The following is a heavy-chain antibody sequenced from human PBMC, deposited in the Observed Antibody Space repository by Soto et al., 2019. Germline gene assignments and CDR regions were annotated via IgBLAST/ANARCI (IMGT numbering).Heavy chain of an antibody. CDR1: GFTFSSYA. J-gene: IGHJ4*02. Sequence: GGSLRLSCAASGFTFSSYAMHWVRQAPGKGLEWVAVISYDGSNKYYADSVKGRFTISRDNSKNTLYLQMNSLRAEDTAVYYCAKGYYYGSGSYYLRNLNLDYWGQGTLVTVCS. CDR3: AKGYYYGSGSYYLRNLNLDY. CDR2: ISYDGSNK. D-gene: IGHD3-10*01. V-gene: IGHV3-30-3*01.